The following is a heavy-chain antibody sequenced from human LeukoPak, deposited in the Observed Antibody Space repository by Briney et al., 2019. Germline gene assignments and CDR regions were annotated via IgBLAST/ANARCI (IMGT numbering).Heavy chain of an antibody. V-gene: IGHV3-15*07. CDR2: IRSKADGGTP. D-gene: IGHD2-15*01. Sequence: GGSLRLSCAASGFSFSDAWMNWVRQAPGKGLEWVGHIRSKADGGTPDYIAPVKGRFTISRDDSKDTLYLQMNSLYTEDTGMYYCTTRSPARYCSDGACYSSADYWGQGTLVTVSS. CDR1: GFSFSDAW. CDR3: TTRSPARYCSDGACYSSADY. J-gene: IGHJ4*02.